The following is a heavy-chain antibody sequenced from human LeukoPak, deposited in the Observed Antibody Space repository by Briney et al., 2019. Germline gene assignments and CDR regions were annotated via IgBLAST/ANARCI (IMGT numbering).Heavy chain of an antibody. CDR3: AKGSGWEASYFYYHMDV. D-gene: IGHD1-26*01. CDR2: IRYDGSSK. Sequence: PGGSLRLSCAASGFTFNSYGIHWVRQAPGKGLEWVAFIRYDGSSKYYVDSVEGRFTISRDNSKNTLYLQMNSLRAEDTAVYFCAKGSGWEASYFYYHMDVWGKGTTVTISS. V-gene: IGHV3-30*02. J-gene: IGHJ6*04. CDR1: GFTFNSYG.